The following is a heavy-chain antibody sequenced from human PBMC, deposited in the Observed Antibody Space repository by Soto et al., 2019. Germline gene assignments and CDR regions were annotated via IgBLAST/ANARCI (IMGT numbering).Heavy chain of an antibody. D-gene: IGHD1-1*01. CDR3: ARVGTYLRENWFDP. V-gene: IGHV4-38-2*01. J-gene: IGHJ5*02. CDR1: GYSISSGYY. Sequence: SETLSLTCAVSGYSISSGYYWGWIRQPPGKGLEWIGSIYHSGSTYYNPSLKSRVTISVDTSKNQFSLKLSSVTAADTAVYYCARVGTYLRENWFDPWGQGTLVTVPQ. CDR2: IYHSGST.